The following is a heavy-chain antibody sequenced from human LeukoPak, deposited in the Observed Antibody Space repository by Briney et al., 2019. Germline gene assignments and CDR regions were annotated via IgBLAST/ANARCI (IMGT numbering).Heavy chain of an antibody. CDR3: ARGDIVVVPAGIGYNWFDS. V-gene: IGHV5-51*01. D-gene: IGHD2-2*01. CDR2: IYPGDSDT. J-gene: IGHJ5*01. Sequence: GESLKISCKASGYSFTSYWIGWVRQMPGKGLEWRGIIYPGDSDTRYSPSFQGQVTISSDKSTGTAYLQWSSLKASDTAMYYCARGDIVVVPAGIGYNWFDSWGQGTLVTVSS. CDR1: GYSFTSYW.